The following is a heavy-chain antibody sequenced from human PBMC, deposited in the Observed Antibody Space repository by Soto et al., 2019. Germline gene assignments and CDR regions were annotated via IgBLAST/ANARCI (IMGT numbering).Heavy chain of an antibody. J-gene: IGHJ6*02. Sequence: SETLSLTCTVSGGSISSSSYYWGWIRQPPGKGLEWIGSIYYSGSTYYNPSLKSRVTISVDTSKNQFSLKLSSVTAADTAVYYCARGAMVLGYYYYGTDVWGQGTTVTVSS. V-gene: IGHV4-39*01. CDR2: IYYSGST. CDR1: GGSISSSSYY. D-gene: IGHD5-18*01. CDR3: ARGAMVLGYYYYGTDV.